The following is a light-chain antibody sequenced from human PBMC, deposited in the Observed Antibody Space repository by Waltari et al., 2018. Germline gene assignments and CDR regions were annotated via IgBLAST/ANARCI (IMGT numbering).Light chain of an antibody. J-gene: IGKJ2*01. V-gene: IGKV4-1*01. CDR3: QQCYTFPYT. CDR2: WAS. Sequence: DIVLTQSPDSLAVSLGERATIHCKSSQSVVFSSNNKNYLAWYQQKPGQPPKLLITWASTQESGVPDRFSGSGSETDFTLTISSLQAEDVAVYYCQQCYTFPYTFGQGTKLEIK. CDR1: QSVVFSSNNKNY.